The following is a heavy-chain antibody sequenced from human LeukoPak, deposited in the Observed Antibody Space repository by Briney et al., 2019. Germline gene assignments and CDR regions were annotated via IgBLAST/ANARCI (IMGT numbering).Heavy chain of an antibody. V-gene: IGHV4-34*01. D-gene: IGHD4-17*01. CDR2: INHSGST. Sequence: PSETLSLTCAVYGGSLSGYYWGWIRQPPGKGLEWIGEINHSGSTNYNPSLKSRVTISVDTSKNQFSLKLSSVTAADTAVYYCARRPTTTKDYYFDYWGQGTLVTVSS. J-gene: IGHJ4*02. CDR3: ARRPTTTKDYYFDY. CDR1: GGSLSGYY.